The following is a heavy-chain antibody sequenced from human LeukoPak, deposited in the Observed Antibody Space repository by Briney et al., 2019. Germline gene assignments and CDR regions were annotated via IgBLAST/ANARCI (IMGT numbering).Heavy chain of an antibody. V-gene: IGHV1-46*01. CDR1: GYTFTSYF. CDR3: ARVKSSSWVFDY. CDR2: INPSGGSA. J-gene: IGHJ4*02. Sequence: WASVKVSCKASGYTFTSYFMHWVRQAPGQGLEWMGIINPSGGSASYAQKFQGRVTMTRDMSTSTVYMELSSLRSEDTAVYYCARVKSSSWVFDYWGQGTLVTVSS. D-gene: IGHD6-13*01.